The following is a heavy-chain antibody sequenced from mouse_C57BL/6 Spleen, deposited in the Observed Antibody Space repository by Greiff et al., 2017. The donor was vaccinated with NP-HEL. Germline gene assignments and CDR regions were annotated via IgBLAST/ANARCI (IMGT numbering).Heavy chain of an antibody. D-gene: IGHD1-1*01. J-gene: IGHJ4*01. CDR1: GYTFTSYG. Sequence: QLQQSGAELARPGASVKLSCKASGYTFTSYGISWVKQRTGQGLEWIGEIYPRSGNTYYNEKFKGKATLTADKSSSTAYMELRSLTSEDSAVYFCARYYGSSYDAMDYWGQGTSVTVSS. V-gene: IGHV1-81*01. CDR2: IYPRSGNT. CDR3: ARYYGSSYDAMDY.